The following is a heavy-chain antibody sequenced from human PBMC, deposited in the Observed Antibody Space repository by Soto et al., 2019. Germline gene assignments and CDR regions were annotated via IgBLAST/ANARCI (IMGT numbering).Heavy chain of an antibody. V-gene: IGHV3-23*01. CDR1: GFTFSSYA. CDR3: AKDLVYYYGSGSYPGAPFDY. J-gene: IGHJ4*02. Sequence: GGSLRLSCAASGFTFSSYAMSWVRQAPGKGLEWVSAISGSGGSTYYADSVKGRFTISRDNSKNTLYLQMNSLRAEDTAVYYCAKDLVYYYGSGSYPGAPFDYWGQGTLVTVSS. D-gene: IGHD3-10*01. CDR2: ISGSGGST.